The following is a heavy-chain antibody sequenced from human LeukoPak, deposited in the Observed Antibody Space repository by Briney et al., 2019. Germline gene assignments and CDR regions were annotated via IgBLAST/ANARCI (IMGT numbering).Heavy chain of an antibody. CDR2: IKLDGSEK. J-gene: IGHJ6*02. CDR1: GFTFGKYW. CDR3: ARGSFSGIAAAGTENYYYYGMDV. V-gene: IGHV3-7*03. Sequence: GGSLRLSCVASGFTFGKYWMSWVRQAPGKGLEWVANIKLDGSEKNYVDSVKGRFTISRDNTKNSLYLQMNSLRAEDTAVYYCARGSFSGIAAAGTENYYYYGMDVWGQGTTVTVSS. D-gene: IGHD6-13*01.